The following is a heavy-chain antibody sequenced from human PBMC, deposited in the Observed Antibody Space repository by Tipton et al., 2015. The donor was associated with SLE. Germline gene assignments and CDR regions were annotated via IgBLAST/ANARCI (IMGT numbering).Heavy chain of an antibody. J-gene: IGHJ4*02. CDR1: GGSFSDYY. D-gene: IGHD5-12*01. V-gene: IGHV4-34*01. Sequence: TLSLTCAVYGGSFSDYYWSWIRQPPGKGLEWIGEINHSGSTNYNPSLKSRVTISLDTSKNRFSLKLSSVTAADTAVYYCARGAVADSWGQGTLVTVSS. CDR2: INHSGST. CDR3: ARGAVADS.